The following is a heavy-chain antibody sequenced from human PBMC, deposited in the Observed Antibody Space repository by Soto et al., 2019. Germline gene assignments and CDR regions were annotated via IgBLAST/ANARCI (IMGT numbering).Heavy chain of an antibody. J-gene: IGHJ5*02. D-gene: IGHD5-12*01. CDR1: GDSISSYY. Sequence: QVQLQESGPGLVKPSETLSLTCTVSGDSISSYYWSWIRQPPGKGLEWIGHIHYSGSTNYNPSLQSRVTXXVXTXXNQFYLRLSSVTAADTAVYYCARVPSGYDPPWFDPWGQGTLVIVSS. V-gene: IGHV4-59*01. CDR2: IHYSGST. CDR3: ARVPSGYDPPWFDP.